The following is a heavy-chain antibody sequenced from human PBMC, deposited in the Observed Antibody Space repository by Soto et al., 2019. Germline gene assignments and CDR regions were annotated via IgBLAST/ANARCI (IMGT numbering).Heavy chain of an antibody. CDR1: GFTFSTYG. CDR2: INNDGSYT. D-gene: IGHD1-7*01. CDR3: AGNYAGLGY. Sequence: VGSLRLSCAASGFTFSTYGMLWVRQAPGKGLVWVSYINNDGSYTTYADSVKGRFTISRDNAENTLYLQMNSLRAEDTAVYYCAGNYAGLGYWGQGTLVTVSS. V-gene: IGHV3-74*03. J-gene: IGHJ4*02.